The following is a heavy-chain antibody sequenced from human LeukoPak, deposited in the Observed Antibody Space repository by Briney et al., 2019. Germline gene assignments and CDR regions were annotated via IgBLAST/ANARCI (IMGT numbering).Heavy chain of an antibody. V-gene: IGHV3-7*05. CDR2: INQGGSEK. D-gene: IGHD6-19*01. CDR1: RFPFRNFW. CDR3: VRDGSGYDY. J-gene: IGHJ4*02. Sequence: GGPLRPSWAPPRFPFRNFWRSGFPRPQGKGREWVAKINQGGSEKYYLNSVKGRFTISRDNAKNSLYLQMNSLRADDTAIYYCVRDGSGYDYWGQGTLVTVSS.